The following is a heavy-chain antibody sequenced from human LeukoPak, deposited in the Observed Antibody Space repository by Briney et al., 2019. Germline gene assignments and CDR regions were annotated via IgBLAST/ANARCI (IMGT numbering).Heavy chain of an antibody. V-gene: IGHV3-30*18. D-gene: IGHD2-21*02. CDR1: GFTFSSYA. J-gene: IGHJ4*02. CDR2: ISFDGSNK. Sequence: PAGSLILCCAVSGFTFSSYAVHWVRQAPGKGLEWVAVISFDGSNKYYADSVKGRFTISRDNSKNTLYLQMNSLRADDTAVYYCAKDTAISGGHRSLGFDYWGQGHLVIVSS. CDR3: AKDTAISGGHRSLGFDY.